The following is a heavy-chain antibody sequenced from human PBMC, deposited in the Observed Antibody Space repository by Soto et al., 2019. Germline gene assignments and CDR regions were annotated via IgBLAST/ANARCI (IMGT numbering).Heavy chain of an antibody. J-gene: IGHJ4*02. CDR3: ARVFTDYGDYKYYFDY. D-gene: IGHD4-17*01. CDR2: ISAYNGHT. Sequence: GASVKVSCKASGYAFTSFGISWVRQAPGQGLEWMGWISAYNGHTNFAQKLQGRVTMTTDTSTSTAYMELRSLRSDDTAVYYCARVFTDYGDYKYYFDYWGQGTLVTVS. V-gene: IGHV1-18*04. CDR1: GYAFTSFG.